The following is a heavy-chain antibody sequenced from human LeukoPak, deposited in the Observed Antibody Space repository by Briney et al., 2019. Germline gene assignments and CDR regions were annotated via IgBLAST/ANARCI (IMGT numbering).Heavy chain of an antibody. J-gene: IGHJ4*02. D-gene: IGHD5-18*01. CDR2: IIPILGIA. CDR1: GYTFTSYG. V-gene: IGHV1-69*04. Sequence: GASVKVSCKASGYTFTSYGISWVRQAPGQGLEWMGRIIPILGIANYAQKFQGRVTITADKSTSTAYMELSSLRSEDTAVYYCARDWDTAMVTADYWGQGTLVTVSS. CDR3: ARDWDTAMVTADY.